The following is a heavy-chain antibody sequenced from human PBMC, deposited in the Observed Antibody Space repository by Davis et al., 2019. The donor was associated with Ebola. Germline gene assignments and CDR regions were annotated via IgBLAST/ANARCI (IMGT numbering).Heavy chain of an antibody. Sequence: LRLSCAVSGASISSGGSSWSWIRQPPGKGLEWVGYIYHSGSTYSNPSLKGRVTLSLDKSKNQFSLNLNSVAAADTAVYYCARGGYDYLWGSYPPFDSWGQGILVTVSS. J-gene: IGHJ4*02. V-gene: IGHV4-30-2*01. CDR3: ARGGYDYLWGSYPPFDS. CDR1: GASISSGGSS. D-gene: IGHD3-16*02. CDR2: IYHSGST.